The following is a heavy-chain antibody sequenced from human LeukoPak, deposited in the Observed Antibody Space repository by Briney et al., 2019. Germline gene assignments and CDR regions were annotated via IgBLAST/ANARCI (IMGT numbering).Heavy chain of an antibody. Sequence: AASVTVSCKASGGTFSSYAISWVRQAPGQGLEWMGGIIPIFGTANYAQKFQGRVTITAGESTSTAYMELSSLRSEDTAVYYCARVGTGIVKPFDYWGQGTLVTVSS. CDR1: GGTFSSYA. V-gene: IGHV1-69*01. J-gene: IGHJ4*02. CDR3: ARVGTGIVKPFDY. D-gene: IGHD1-26*01. CDR2: IIPIFGTA.